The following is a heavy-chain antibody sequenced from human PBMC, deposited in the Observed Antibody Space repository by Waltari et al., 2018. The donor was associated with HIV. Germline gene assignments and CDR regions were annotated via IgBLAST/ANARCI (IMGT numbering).Heavy chain of an antibody. Sequence: QVQLVQSGAEVKKPGSSVKVSCKASGGTFSSYAISWVRQAPGQGLEWMGGIIPIFGTANYAQKFQGRVTITADESTSTAYMELSSLRSEDTAVYYCARDGRPGIAVAGWIPGAAFDIWGQGTMVTVSS. D-gene: IGHD6-19*01. J-gene: IGHJ3*02. CDR2: IIPIFGTA. CDR3: ARDGRPGIAVAGWIPGAAFDI. V-gene: IGHV1-69*01. CDR1: GGTFSSYA.